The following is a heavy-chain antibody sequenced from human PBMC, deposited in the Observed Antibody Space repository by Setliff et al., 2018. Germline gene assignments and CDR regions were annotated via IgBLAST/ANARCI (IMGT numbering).Heavy chain of an antibody. D-gene: IGHD2-15*01. V-gene: IGHV3-7*02. Sequence: PGGSLRLSCAASGFTFSSYWMSWVRQAPGKGLEWVANIKQDGSETVTDYADSVKGRFTISRDNAKNSVYLQMNSLRLEDTAVYYCATDRQSLLHPDYWGRGTLVTVSS. CDR3: ATDRQSLLHPDY. J-gene: IGHJ4*02. CDR1: GFTFSSYW. CDR2: IKQDGSETVT.